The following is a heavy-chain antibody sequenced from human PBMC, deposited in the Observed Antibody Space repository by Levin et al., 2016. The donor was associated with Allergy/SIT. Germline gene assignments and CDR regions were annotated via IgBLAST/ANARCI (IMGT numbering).Heavy chain of an antibody. D-gene: IGHD7-27*01. J-gene: IGHJ6*02. Sequence: VRQMPGKGLEWMGIIYPGDSDTRYSPSFQGQVTISADKSISTAYLQWSSLKASDTAMYYCARQREGGPELGLVLGVWGQGTTVTVSS. CDR2: IYPGDSDT. CDR3: ARQREGGPELGLVLGV. V-gene: IGHV5-51*01.